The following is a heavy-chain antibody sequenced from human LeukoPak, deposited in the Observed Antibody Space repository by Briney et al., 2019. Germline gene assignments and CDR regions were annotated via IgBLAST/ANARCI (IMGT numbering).Heavy chain of an antibody. D-gene: IGHD6-13*01. CDR3: ARDQGIAAPNPPYFGMDV. CDR2: IRSSSSYI. Sequence: GGSLRLSCSASVFTFISYSMNWVRQAPGKGLEWVSSIRSSSSYIYYADSVKGRFTSSSDHAKNSLYLQMNSLRAEDTAVYYCARDQGIAAPNPPYFGMDVWGQGPTVTVSS. CDR1: VFTFISYS. J-gene: IGHJ6*02. V-gene: IGHV3-21*01.